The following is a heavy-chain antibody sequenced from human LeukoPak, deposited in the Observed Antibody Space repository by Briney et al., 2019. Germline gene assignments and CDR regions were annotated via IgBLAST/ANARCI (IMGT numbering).Heavy chain of an antibody. CDR2: IYYSGST. CDR1: GGSISSYY. Sequence: SETLSLTCTVSGGSISSYYWSWIRQPPGEGLEWIGYIYYSGSTNYNPSLKSRVTISVDTSKNQFSLKLSSVTAADTAVYYCARTPYYYDFWSGLETWGQGTLVTVSS. D-gene: IGHD3-3*01. V-gene: IGHV4-59*08. CDR3: ARTPYYYDFWSGLET. J-gene: IGHJ5*02.